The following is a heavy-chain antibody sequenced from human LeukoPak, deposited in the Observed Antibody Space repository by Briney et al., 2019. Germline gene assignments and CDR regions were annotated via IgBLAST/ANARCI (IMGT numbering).Heavy chain of an antibody. D-gene: IGHD4-17*01. Sequence: ASVKVSCKASGYTFTGYYMHWVRQAPGQGLEWMGWISPHRGDTNYAQKFQGRVTMTRDTSISTAYMELSSLRSDDTAVYYCAIITVTTSPFDYWGQGTLVTVSS. CDR3: AIITVTTSPFDY. J-gene: IGHJ4*02. V-gene: IGHV1-2*02. CDR1: GYTFTGYY. CDR2: ISPHRGDT.